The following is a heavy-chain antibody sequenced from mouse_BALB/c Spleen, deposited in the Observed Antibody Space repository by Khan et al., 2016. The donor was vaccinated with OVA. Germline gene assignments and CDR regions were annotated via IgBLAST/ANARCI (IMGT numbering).Heavy chain of an antibody. CDR3: ARCITRSKGDDYALDY. CDR1: GFTFSSYG. Sequence: EVELVESEGDLVKPGGSLKLSCAAAGFTFSSYGMSWVRQTPDKRLEWVATISSGGHYTYFPDGVRGRFTISSDNAKKTLYLQMSSLKYEDTAMYSCARCITRSKGDDYALDYWGQGTLVTVSA. V-gene: IGHV5-6*01. J-gene: IGHJ4*01. D-gene: IGHD1-1*01. CDR2: ISSGGHYT.